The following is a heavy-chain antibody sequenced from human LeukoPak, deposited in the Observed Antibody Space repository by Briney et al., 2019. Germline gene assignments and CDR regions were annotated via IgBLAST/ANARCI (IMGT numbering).Heavy chain of an antibody. V-gene: IGHV3-74*01. CDR1: GFTFSSYW. CDR2: INTDGSST. CDR3: ANIPNSFGPDY. J-gene: IGHJ4*02. D-gene: IGHD3-16*01. Sequence: PGGSLRLSCAASGFTFSSYWMHWVRQAPGKGLVWVSRINTDGSSTSYADSVKGRFTISRDNSKSTLYLHMNSLRAEDTAVYYCANIPNSFGPDYWGQGSLVTVSS.